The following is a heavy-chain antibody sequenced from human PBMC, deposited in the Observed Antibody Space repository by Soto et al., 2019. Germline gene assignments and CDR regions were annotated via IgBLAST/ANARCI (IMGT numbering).Heavy chain of an antibody. CDR3: AKDRDGAAAGPTKFYGMDV. CDR2: ISGSGDST. J-gene: IGHJ6*02. CDR1: GFTFSSYA. V-gene: IGHV3-23*01. Sequence: EVQLLESGGGLVQPGGSLRLSCAASGFTFSSYAMSWVRQAPGKGLEWVSVISGSGDSTYYAASVRGRFTISRDNSKTTLYLQMNSLRAEDTAVYYCAKDRDGAAAGPTKFYGMDVWGQGNTVTVSS. D-gene: IGHD6-13*01.